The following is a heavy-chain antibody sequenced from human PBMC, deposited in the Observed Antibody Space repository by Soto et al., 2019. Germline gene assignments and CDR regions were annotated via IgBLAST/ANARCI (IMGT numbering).Heavy chain of an antibody. Sequence: GGSLRLSCAASGFTFSGSAMHWVRQASGKGLEWVGRIRSKANSYATASAASVKGRFTISRDDSKNTAYLQMNSLKTEDTAVYYCTRQSVEQWLAVLYGMDVWGQGTTVTVSS. J-gene: IGHJ6*02. V-gene: IGHV3-73*01. D-gene: IGHD6-19*01. CDR3: TRQSVEQWLAVLYGMDV. CDR1: GFTFSGSA. CDR2: IRSKANSYAT.